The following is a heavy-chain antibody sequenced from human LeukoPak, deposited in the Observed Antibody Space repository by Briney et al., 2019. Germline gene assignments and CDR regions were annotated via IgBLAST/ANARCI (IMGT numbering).Heavy chain of an antibody. CDR3: ASGYPMVYYFDY. J-gene: IGHJ4*02. CDR1: GGSFSGYY. D-gene: IGHD2-8*01. V-gene: IGHV4-34*01. CDR2: INHSGST. Sequence: SETLSLTCAVYGGSFSGYYWSWIRQPPGKGLEWIGEINHSGSTNYSPSLKSRVTISVDTSKNQFSLKLSSVTAADTAVYYCASGYPMVYYFDYWGQGTLVTVSS.